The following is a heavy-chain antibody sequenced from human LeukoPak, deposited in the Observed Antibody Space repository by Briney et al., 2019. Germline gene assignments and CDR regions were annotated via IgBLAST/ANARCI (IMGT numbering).Heavy chain of an antibody. CDR1: GFTFSSYS. CDR2: ISSSSSTI. J-gene: IGHJ4*02. V-gene: IGHV3-48*01. D-gene: IGHD3-3*01. Sequence: GGSLRLSCAASGFTFSSYSMNWVRQAPGKGLEWVSYISSSSSTIYYADSVKGRFTISRDNAKNSLYLQMTSLRAEDTAVYYCARSYYDFWSGKHPFDYWGQGTLVTVYS. CDR3: ARSYYDFWSGKHPFDY.